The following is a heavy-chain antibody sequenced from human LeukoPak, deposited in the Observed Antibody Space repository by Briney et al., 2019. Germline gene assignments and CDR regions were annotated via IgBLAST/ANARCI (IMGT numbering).Heavy chain of an antibody. D-gene: IGHD2-2*01. CDR3: AREYCSSASCLYDY. Sequence: GGSLRLSCAASGFTFSSYSMNWVRQAPGKGLEWVSYISSSSSTIYYADSVKGRFTISRDKAKNSLYLQMNSLRAEDTAVYYCAREYCSSASCLYDYWGQGTLVTVSS. J-gene: IGHJ4*02. V-gene: IGHV3-48*01. CDR2: ISSSSSTI. CDR1: GFTFSSYS.